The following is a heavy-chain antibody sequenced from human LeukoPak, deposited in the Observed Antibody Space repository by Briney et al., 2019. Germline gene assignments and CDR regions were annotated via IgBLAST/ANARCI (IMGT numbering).Heavy chain of an antibody. Sequence: GGSLRLSCAASGFTFSSYAMSWVRQAPGKGLEWVSTISGSGGRTYYADSVKGRFTISRDNSRNTLYLQMNSLRAEDTAIYYCAKSSGSGAPYYYGMDVWGQGTTVTVS. CDR1: GFTFSSYA. CDR3: AKSSGSGAPYYYGMDV. CDR2: ISGSGGRT. D-gene: IGHD1-1*01. J-gene: IGHJ6*02. V-gene: IGHV3-23*01.